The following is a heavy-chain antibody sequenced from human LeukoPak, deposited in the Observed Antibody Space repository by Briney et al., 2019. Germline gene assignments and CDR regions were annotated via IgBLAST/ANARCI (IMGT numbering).Heavy chain of an antibody. V-gene: IGHV5-51*01. J-gene: IGHJ6*02. Sequence: GESLKISCKGSGYSFTSYWIGWVRQMPGKGLEWMGIIYPGDSDTRYSPSFQGQVTISVDKSISTAYLQWSSLKASDTAMYYCARLSVVAASSPTSYGMDVWGQGTTVTVSS. D-gene: IGHD2-15*01. CDR3: ARLSVVAASSPTSYGMDV. CDR2: IYPGDSDT. CDR1: GYSFTSYW.